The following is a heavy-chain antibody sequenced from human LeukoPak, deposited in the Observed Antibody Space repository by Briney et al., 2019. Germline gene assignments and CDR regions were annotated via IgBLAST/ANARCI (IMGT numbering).Heavy chain of an antibody. Sequence: PGGSLRFSCAASGFTFSIYGMHWVRQAPGKGLEWVAVMSYDGSNKYYADSVKGRFTISRDNSKNTLYLQLNSLRAEDTAVYFCARGRAGGLLMVHSILDYWGQGTLVTVSS. V-gene: IGHV3-30*03. J-gene: IGHJ4*02. CDR2: MSYDGSNK. D-gene: IGHD2-8*01. CDR3: ARGRAGGLLMVHSILDY. CDR1: GFTFSIYG.